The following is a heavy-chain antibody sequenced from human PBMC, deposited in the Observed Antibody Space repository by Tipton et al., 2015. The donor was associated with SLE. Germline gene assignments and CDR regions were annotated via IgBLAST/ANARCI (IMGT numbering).Heavy chain of an antibody. CDR2: IYYSGST. V-gene: IGHV4-59*01. Sequence: LSLTCTVSGGSISSYYWSWIRQPPGKGLEWIGYIYYSGSTNYNPSLKSRVTISVDTSKNQFSLKLSSVTAADTAVYYCARERSPGIVWGQGTMVTVSS. CDR1: GGSISSYY. J-gene: IGHJ3*01. CDR3: ARERSPGIV.